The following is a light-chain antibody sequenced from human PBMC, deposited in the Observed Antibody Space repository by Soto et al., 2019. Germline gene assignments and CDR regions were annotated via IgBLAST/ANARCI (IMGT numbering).Light chain of an antibody. J-gene: IGLJ2*01. CDR2: QDT. CDR1: KLGDKY. Sequence: SYELTQPPSVSVSPGQTASITCSGDKLGDKYVCWFQQRPGQSPVLVIYQDTKRPSGIPERFSGSNSGNTATLTISGTQAMDEADYYCQAWDSSTVVFGGGTKVTVL. V-gene: IGLV3-1*01. CDR3: QAWDSSTVV.